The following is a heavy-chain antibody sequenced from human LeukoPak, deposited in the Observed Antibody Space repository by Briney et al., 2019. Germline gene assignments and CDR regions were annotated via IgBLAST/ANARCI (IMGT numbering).Heavy chain of an antibody. J-gene: IGHJ4*02. D-gene: IGHD3-10*01. V-gene: IGHV1-69*04. Sequence: SVKVSCKASGGTFSSYALSWVRQAPGQGLEWMGRIIPILGIANYAQKFQGRVTITADKSTSTAYMELNSLRSEDTAVYYCASRGSGSYYDDYWGQGTLVTVSS. CDR1: GGTFSSYA. CDR2: IIPILGIA. CDR3: ASRGSGSYYDDY.